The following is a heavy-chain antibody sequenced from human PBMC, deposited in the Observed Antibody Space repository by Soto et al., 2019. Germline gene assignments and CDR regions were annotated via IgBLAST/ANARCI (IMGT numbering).Heavy chain of an antibody. CDR2: IYYSGST. D-gene: IGHD6-19*01. V-gene: IGHV4-59*01. CDR1: GGSISSYY. Sequence: SETLSLTCTVSGGSISSYYWSWIRQPPGKGLEWIGYIYYSGSTNYNPSLKGRVTISVDTSKNQFSLKLSSVTAADTAVYYCARDSYSSGWALDYYGMDVWGQGTTVTVSS. CDR3: ARDSYSSGWALDYYGMDV. J-gene: IGHJ6*02.